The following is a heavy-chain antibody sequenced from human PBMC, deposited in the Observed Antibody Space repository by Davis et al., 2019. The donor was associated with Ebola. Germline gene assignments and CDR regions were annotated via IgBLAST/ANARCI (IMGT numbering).Heavy chain of an antibody. CDR3: AAGAADYYDSSGYSYYYYYGMDV. V-gene: IGHV1-8*01. CDR1: GYTFTSYD. Sequence: ASVKVSCKASGYTFTSYDINWVRQATGQGLEWMGWMNPNSGNTGYAQKFQGRVTMTRNTSINTAYMELSSLRSEDTAVYYCAAGAADYYDSSGYSYYYYYGMDVWGQGTTVTVSS. D-gene: IGHD3-22*01. J-gene: IGHJ6*02. CDR2: MNPNSGNT.